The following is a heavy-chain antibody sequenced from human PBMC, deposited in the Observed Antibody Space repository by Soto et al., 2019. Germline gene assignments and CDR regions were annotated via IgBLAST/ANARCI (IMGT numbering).Heavy chain of an antibody. CDR2: ISYDGSIK. V-gene: IGHV3-30-3*01. CDR1: EFTLSHYA. Sequence: QVQLVESGGGVVQPGRSLRLSCVASEFTLSHYALHWVRQAPGKGLGWVAVISYDGSIKYYADSVKGRFTISRDKSKNTLYLQMNSLRPEDTAVYYCAKDRGTSANSRAYFDSWGQGTLVTVSS. CDR3: AKDRGTSANSRAYFDS. D-gene: IGHD2-2*01. J-gene: IGHJ4*02.